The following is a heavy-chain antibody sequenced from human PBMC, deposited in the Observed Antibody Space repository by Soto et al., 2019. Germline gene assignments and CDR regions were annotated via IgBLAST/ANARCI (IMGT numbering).Heavy chain of an antibody. CDR1: GYTFTSYG. V-gene: IGHV1-18*01. CDR3: ARYYDILTGYFRPRYAFDI. CDR2: ISAYNGNT. Sequence: GAVKVSCKASGYTFTSYGIRWLRQAPGQGREWIAWISAYNGNTNYAQKLQGRVTITTDTSTSTAYMELRSLRSDDTAVYYCARYYDILTGYFRPRYAFDIWGQGTMVTVSS. D-gene: IGHD3-9*01. J-gene: IGHJ3*02.